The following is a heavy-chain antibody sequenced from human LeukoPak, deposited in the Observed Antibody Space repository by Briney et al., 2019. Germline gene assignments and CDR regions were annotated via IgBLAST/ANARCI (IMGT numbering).Heavy chain of an antibody. D-gene: IGHD3-22*01. CDR1: GFTFSSYW. Sequence: QPGGSLRLSCAASGFTFSSYWMSWVRQAPGKGLEWVANIKQDGSEKYYVDSVKGRFTISRDNAKNSLYLQMNSLRAEDTAVYYCARSYYDSSGYGAFLVPTRGYYFDYWGQGTLVTVSS. CDR3: ARSYYDSSGYGAFLVPTRGYYFDY. CDR2: IKQDGSEK. J-gene: IGHJ4*02. V-gene: IGHV3-7*01.